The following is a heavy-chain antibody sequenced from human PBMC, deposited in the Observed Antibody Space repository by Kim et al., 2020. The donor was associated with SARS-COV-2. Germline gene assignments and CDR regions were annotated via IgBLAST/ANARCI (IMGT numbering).Heavy chain of an antibody. CDR3: ARKGGLAVAGVVWFDP. V-gene: IGHV3-11*03. J-gene: IGHJ5*02. Sequence: GKGRVTISRDNANNSVYLHLNSLRAEDTAIYYCARKGGLAVAGVVWFDPWGQGTLVTVSS. D-gene: IGHD6-19*01.